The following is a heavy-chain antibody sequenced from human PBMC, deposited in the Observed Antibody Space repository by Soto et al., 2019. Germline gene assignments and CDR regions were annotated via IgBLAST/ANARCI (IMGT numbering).Heavy chain of an antibody. CDR1: GYTFTTYG. V-gene: IGHV1-18*01. Sequence: QAQVLQSGAEVKKPGASVKVSCKASGYTFTTYGVSWVRQAPGQGLEWMGWISTHTGNTLYAQKXQGRVTVTTXXXXXXXXXXXXXXXXXXXXXXXXXXXXXVGSYGPGIQGMDVWGQGTTVTVSS. CDR2: ISTHTGNT. D-gene: IGHD3-10*01. CDR3: XXXXXVGSYGPGIQGMDV. J-gene: IGHJ6*02.